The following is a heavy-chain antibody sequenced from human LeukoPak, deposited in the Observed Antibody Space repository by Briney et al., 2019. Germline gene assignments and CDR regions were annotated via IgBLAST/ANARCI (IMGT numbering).Heavy chain of an antibody. CDR1: GWSFNDYY. CDR3: ARGQVPAARGYNWFDP. D-gene: IGHD2-2*01. V-gene: IGHV4-34*01. Sequence: SETLSLTCAVYGWSFNDYYWNWIRQPPGKGLEWIGEINARGDTNYNPSLKSRVTISVDTSKKQFSLRLTSMIAADTALYYCARGQVPAARGYNWFDPWGQGTLATVSS. J-gene: IGHJ5*02. CDR2: INARGDT.